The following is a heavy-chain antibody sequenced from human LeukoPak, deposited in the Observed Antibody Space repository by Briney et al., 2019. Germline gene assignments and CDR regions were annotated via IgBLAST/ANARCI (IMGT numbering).Heavy chain of an antibody. CDR1: GFTFRSYW. D-gene: IGHD5-18*01. CDR2: IKEDGSEK. V-gene: IGHV3-7*03. CDR3: AGRPTGYGSGYIH. J-gene: IGHJ4*02. Sequence: GGSLRLSCAASGFTFRSYWMSWVRQAPGKGLEWVANIKEDGSEKYYVDSVKGRFTISRDSAKNSLYLQMNSLRVEDTAVYYCAGRPTGYGSGYIHWGQGTLVTVSS.